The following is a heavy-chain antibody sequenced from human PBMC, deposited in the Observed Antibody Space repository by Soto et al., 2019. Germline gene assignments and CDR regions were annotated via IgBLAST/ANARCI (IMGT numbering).Heavy chain of an antibody. V-gene: IGHV4-38-2*01. J-gene: IGHJ6*02. CDR1: GYSISSGNY. Sequence: TLSLTCAVSGYSISSGNYWAWIRQPPGRGLEWIGSLYHIGSTHYNTSLKSRVTISVDTSKNHFSLELSSVTAADTAIYYCRSSTSCYDESCVDIWGQGTMVTVSS. D-gene: IGHD2-2*01. CDR2: LYHIGST. CDR3: RSSTSCYDESCVDI.